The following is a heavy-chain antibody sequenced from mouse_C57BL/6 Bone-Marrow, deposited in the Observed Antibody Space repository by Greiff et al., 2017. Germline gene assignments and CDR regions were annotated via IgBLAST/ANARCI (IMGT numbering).Heavy chain of an antibody. V-gene: IGHV3-6*01. CDR2: ISYDGSN. CDR3: ARVQIGGYFDV. CDR1: GYSITSGYY. Sequence: EVQLVESGPGLVKPSQSLSLTCSVTGYSITSGYYWNWIRQFPGNKLEWMGYISYDGSNNYNPSLKNRISITRDTSKNQFFLKLNSVTTEDTATYYCARVQIGGYFDVWGTGTTVTVSS. J-gene: IGHJ1*03. D-gene: IGHD3-1*01.